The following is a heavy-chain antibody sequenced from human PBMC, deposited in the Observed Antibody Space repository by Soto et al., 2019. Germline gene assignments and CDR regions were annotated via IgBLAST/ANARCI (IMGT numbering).Heavy chain of an antibody. J-gene: IGHJ4*02. CDR3: AKVYGSGYY. V-gene: IGHV3-30*18. D-gene: IGHD3-10*01. CDR2: ISYDGSNK. CDR1: GFTFSSYG. Sequence: QVQLVESGGGVVQPGRSLRLSCAASGFTFSSYGMHWVRQAPAKGLEWVAVISYDGSNKYYADSVKGRFTISRDNSKNTLYLQMNSLRAEDTAVYYCAKVYGSGYYWGQGTLVTVSS.